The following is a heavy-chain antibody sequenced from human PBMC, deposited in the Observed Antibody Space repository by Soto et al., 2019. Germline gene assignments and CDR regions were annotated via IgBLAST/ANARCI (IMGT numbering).Heavy chain of an antibody. V-gene: IGHV3-33*01. J-gene: IGHJ4*02. D-gene: IGHD1-1*01. Sequence: HPGGSLRLSCAASGFIFSGYGMHWVRQAPGKGLEWVAVIWHDGSNKYYADSVKGRFTISRDNTANTMYLQMNSLRAQDTAVYYCVRDPYGPGIFDYWGQGTLVTVSS. CDR3: VRDPYGPGIFDY. CDR1: GFIFSGYG. CDR2: IWHDGSNK.